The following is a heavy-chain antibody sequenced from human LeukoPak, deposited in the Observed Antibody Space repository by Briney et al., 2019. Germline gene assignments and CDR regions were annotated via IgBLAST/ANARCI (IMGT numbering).Heavy chain of an antibody. D-gene: IGHD4-17*01. CDR2: IRSKAYGGTT. Sequence: GGSLRLSCTASGFTFGDYAMSWFRQAPGKGLEWVGFIRSKAYGGTTEYAASVKGRFTISRDDSKSIAYLQMNSLKTEDTAVYYCTRDDFGDYFRLDYWGQGTLVTVSS. CDR3: TRDDFGDYFRLDY. V-gene: IGHV3-49*03. CDR1: GFTFGDYA. J-gene: IGHJ4*02.